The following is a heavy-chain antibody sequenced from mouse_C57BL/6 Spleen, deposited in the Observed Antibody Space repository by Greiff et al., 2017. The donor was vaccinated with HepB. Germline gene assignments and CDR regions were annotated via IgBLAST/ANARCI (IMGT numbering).Heavy chain of an antibody. CDR2: IYPGSGTT. V-gene: IGHV1-76*01. CDR3: AREGAYGKEGLFDY. D-gene: IGHD2-1*01. Sequence: QVQLKESGAELVRPGASVKLSCKASGYTFTDYYINWVKQRPGQGLEWIARIYPGSGTTYYNEKFKGKATLTAEKSSSTAYMQLSSLTSEDSAVYFCAREGAYGKEGLFDYWGPGTTLTVSS. J-gene: IGHJ2*01. CDR1: GYTFTDYY.